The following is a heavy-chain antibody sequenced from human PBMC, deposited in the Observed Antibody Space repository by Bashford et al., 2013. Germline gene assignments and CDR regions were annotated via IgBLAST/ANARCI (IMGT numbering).Heavy chain of an antibody. CDR2: IYYSGTT. V-gene: IGHV4-39*07. CDR3: ARSVNSNYYYYYMDV. CDR1: GGSITSSSYY. Sequence: SSETLSLTCTVSGGSITSSSYYWTWIRQSSGKGLEWIGSIYYSGTTYYNESLKSRLAISVDKSKNQFSLKLSSVTAADTAVYYCARSVNSNYYYYYMDVWAQGPRSPSP. D-gene: IGHD4-17*01. J-gene: IGHJ6*03.